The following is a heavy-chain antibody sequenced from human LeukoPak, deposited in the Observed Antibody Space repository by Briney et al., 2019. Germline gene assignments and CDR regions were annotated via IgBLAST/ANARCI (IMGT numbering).Heavy chain of an antibody. D-gene: IGHD4-23*01. CDR1: GLTFSNYW. CDR3: ARASTPGGPFDY. Sequence: SGGSLRLSCAASGLTFSNYWMHWVRHAPGKGLVWVSRITSDGSSTSYADSVRGRFTVSRDNAKNTLYLQMNSLRAEDTAVYYCARASTPGGPFDYWGQGTLVTVSS. J-gene: IGHJ4*02. V-gene: IGHV3-74*01. CDR2: ITSDGSST.